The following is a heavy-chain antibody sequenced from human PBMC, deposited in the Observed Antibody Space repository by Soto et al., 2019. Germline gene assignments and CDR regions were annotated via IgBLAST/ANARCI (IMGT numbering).Heavy chain of an antibody. Sequence: QVQLQESGPGLAKPSETLSLTCTVSGGSISSYYWSWIRQPPGKGLEWIGYIYYSGSTNYNPSLKSRVTISVDTSKNQFSLKLSSVTAADTAVYYCASHSYGMDVWGQGTTVTVSS. CDR3: ASHSYGMDV. J-gene: IGHJ6*02. CDR1: GGSISSYY. CDR2: IYYSGST. V-gene: IGHV4-59*01.